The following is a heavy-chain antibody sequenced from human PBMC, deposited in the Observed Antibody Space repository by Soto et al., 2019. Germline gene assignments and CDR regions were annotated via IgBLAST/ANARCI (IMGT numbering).Heavy chain of an antibody. D-gene: IGHD3-3*01. V-gene: IGHV3-48*03. CDR3: ARGPNESITIFGVVTAYYFDY. J-gene: IGHJ4*02. CDR1: GFTFSSYE. Sequence: PGGSLRLSCAASGFTFSSYEMNWVRQAPGKGLEWVSYISSSGSTIYYADSVKGRFTISRDNAKNSLYLQVNSLRAEDTAVYYCARGPNESITIFGVVTAYYFDYWGQGTLVTVSS. CDR2: ISSSGSTI.